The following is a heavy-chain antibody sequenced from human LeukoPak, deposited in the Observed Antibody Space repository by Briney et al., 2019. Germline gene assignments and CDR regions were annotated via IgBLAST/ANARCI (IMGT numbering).Heavy chain of an antibody. J-gene: IGHJ4*02. CDR1: GGTFSSYA. D-gene: IGHD1-1*01. Sequence: GSSVKVSCKASGGTFSSYAISWVRQAPGQGLEWMGRIIPILGIANYAQKFQGRVTITADKSTSTAYMELSSLRSEDTAVYYCAEDHDERGLDHWGQGTLVTVSS. V-gene: IGHV1-69*04. CDR2: IIPILGIA. CDR3: AEDHDERGLDH.